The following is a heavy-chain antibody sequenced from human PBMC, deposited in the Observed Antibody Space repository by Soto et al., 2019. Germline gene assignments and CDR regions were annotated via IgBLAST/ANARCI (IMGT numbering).Heavy chain of an antibody. CDR3: ARMLAVNYYYYYVDV. D-gene: IGHD3-22*01. J-gene: IGHJ6*03. CDR1: GFSLRNARMG. V-gene: IGHV2-26*01. Sequence: QVTLKESGPVLVKPTETLTLTCTVSGFSLRNARMGVSWIRQPPGKALEWLAHILSSDEKSYNTSLKGRVTLAKDPSKSQVVLTMTYVDPVDTATYFCARMLAVNYYYYYVDVWGEGTTVTVSS. CDR2: ILSSDEK.